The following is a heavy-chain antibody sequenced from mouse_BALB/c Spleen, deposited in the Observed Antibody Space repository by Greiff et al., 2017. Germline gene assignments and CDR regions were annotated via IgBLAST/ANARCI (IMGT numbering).Heavy chain of an antibody. CDR1: GYTFTDYN. Sequence: EVKLMESGPELVKPGASVKISCKASGYTFTDYNMHWVKQSHGKSLEWIGYIYPYNGGTGYNQKFKSKATLTVDNSSSTAYMELRSLTSEDSAVYYCAREDYYGSSPWFAYWGQGTLVTVSA. J-gene: IGHJ3*01. CDR3: AREDYYGSSPWFAY. CDR2: IYPYNGGT. V-gene: IGHV1S29*02. D-gene: IGHD1-1*01.